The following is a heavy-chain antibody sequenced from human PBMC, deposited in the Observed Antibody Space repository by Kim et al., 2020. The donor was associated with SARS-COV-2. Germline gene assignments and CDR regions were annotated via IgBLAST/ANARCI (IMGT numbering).Heavy chain of an antibody. CDR3: AKDRGPAAGDWFVT. Sequence: ADSVQGRVTISRDNSENILYLQMHSLRAEDTAVYYCAKDRGPAAGDWFVTWGQGTLVTVAS. D-gene: IGHD3-10*01. V-gene: IGHV3-23*01. J-gene: IGHJ5*02.